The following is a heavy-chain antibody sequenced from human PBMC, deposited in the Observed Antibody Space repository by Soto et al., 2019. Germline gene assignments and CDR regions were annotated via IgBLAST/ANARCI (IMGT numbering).Heavy chain of an antibody. CDR2: IDPSDSYT. Sequence: GESLKISCKGSGYSFTSYWITWVRQMPGKGLEWMGRIDPSDSYTNYSPSFQGHVTLSVDKSISTAYLQWSSLKASDTAMYYCARLRQTRTLPPYYWGQGTLVTVSS. V-gene: IGHV5-10-1*01. CDR1: GYSFTSYW. J-gene: IGHJ4*02. CDR3: ARLRQTRTLPPYY.